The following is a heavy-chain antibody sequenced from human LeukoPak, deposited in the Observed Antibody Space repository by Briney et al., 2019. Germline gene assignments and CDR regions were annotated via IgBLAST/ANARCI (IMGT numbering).Heavy chain of an antibody. CDR1: GGSISSGGYY. CDR3: ASLPSGNYFDL. J-gene: IGHJ4*02. D-gene: IGHD6-6*01. Sequence: SETLSLTCTVSGGSISSGGYYWSWIRQSPGKGLEWIGYSYHSGNTYHNPSLRSRVTISVDKPKNQFSLKLSSVTAADTAVYYCASLPSGNYFDLWGQGTLVTVSS. V-gene: IGHV4-30-2*06. CDR2: SYHSGNT.